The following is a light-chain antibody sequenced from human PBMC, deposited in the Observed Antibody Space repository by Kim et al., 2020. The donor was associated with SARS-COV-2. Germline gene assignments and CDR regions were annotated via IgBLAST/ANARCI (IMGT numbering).Light chain of an antibody. CDR2: KAS. V-gene: IGKV1-5*03. CDR3: QQYYDYPWT. CDR1: QSIDGW. J-gene: IGKJ1*01. Sequence: ASVSDGVTISCRASQSIDGWMSWFQHPPGKAPKLLIYKASRLESGVPSRFSGTESGTEFTLTISGLQPDDFGTYYCQQYYDYPWTFGQGTKVDIK.